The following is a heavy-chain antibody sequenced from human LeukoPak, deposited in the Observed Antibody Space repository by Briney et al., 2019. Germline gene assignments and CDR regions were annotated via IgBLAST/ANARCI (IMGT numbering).Heavy chain of an antibody. V-gene: IGHV5-51*01. D-gene: IGHD3-22*01. CDR3: ARSDSSGYYRTVFDH. J-gene: IGHJ4*02. Sequence: GESLKIYCKGSGYSFTTYWVGWARQMPGKGLEWMGIIYPGDSDTRYSPSFQGQVTISADKSISTAYLQWSSLKASDTAMYYCARSDSSGYYRTVFDHWGQGTLVTVSS. CDR2: IYPGDSDT. CDR1: GYSFTTYW.